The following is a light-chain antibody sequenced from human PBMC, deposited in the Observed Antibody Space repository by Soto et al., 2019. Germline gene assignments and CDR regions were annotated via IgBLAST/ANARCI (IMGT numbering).Light chain of an antibody. CDR2: AAS. V-gene: IGKV1-9*01. CDR1: HDISNS. J-gene: IGKJ2*01. CDR3: HQLNSYPRT. Sequence: IQLTQSPSSLSASVGDRVTITCRASHDISNSLAWYQQKPGKAPKLLNYAASTLQSGVPARFSGSGSGTDFTLTISSLQPEDFATDYCHQLNSYPRTFGEGTKLEIK.